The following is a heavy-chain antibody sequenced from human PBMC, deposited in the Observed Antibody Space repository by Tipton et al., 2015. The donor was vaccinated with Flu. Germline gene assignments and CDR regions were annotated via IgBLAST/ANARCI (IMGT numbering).Heavy chain of an antibody. Sequence: GLVKPSETLSLTCTVSGGSISSYYWSWIRQPPGKGLEWIGYIYYSGSTNYNPSLKSRVTISVDTSKNQFSLKLSSVTAADTAVYYCAGASSSSSWSQDWYFDLWGRGTLVTVSS. D-gene: IGHD6-13*01. J-gene: IGHJ2*01. CDR1: GGSISSYY. V-gene: IGHV4-59*01. CDR2: IYYSGST. CDR3: AGASSSSSWSQDWYFDL.